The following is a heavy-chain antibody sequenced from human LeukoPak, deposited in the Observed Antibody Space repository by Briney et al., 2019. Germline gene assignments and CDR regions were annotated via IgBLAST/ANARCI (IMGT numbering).Heavy chain of an antibody. CDR2: INYSGST. J-gene: IGHJ4*02. D-gene: IGHD6-19*01. CDR1: SGSISSYY. V-gene: IGHV4-59*01. Sequence: SETLSLTCTVSSGSISSYYWSWIRQSPGKGLEWIGYINYSGSTNYNPSLKSRVTISLDTSKNQFSLKLSSVTAADTAVYYCAREDGSGWYRYWGQGTLVTVSS. CDR3: AREDGSGWYRY.